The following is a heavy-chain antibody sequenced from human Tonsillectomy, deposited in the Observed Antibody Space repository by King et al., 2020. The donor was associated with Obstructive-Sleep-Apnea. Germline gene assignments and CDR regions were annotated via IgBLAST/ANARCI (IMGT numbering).Heavy chain of an antibody. CDR2: IWYDGSNK. CDR3: AKPMTTGPGGLYYFDY. D-gene: IGHD4-17*01. V-gene: IGHV3-33*06. CDR1: GFTFSSYG. Sequence: VQLVESGGGVVQPGRSLTLSCAASGFTFSSYGMHWVRQAPGKGLEWVAVIWYDGSNKYFADSVKGRFTISRDNSKNTLYLQMNSLRAEDTAVYYCAKPMTTGPGGLYYFDYWGLGTLVTVSS. J-gene: IGHJ4*02.